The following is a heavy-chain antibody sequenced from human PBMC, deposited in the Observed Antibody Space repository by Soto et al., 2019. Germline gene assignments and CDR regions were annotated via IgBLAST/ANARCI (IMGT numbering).Heavy chain of an antibody. Sequence: PSETLSLTCAVSGGSISSGGYSWSWIRQPPGKGLEWIGYIYYSVSTYYNPSFKSRVTISVDTSKNQFSLKLSSVTAADTAVYYCARRYGGTFDYWGQGTLVTVSS. V-gene: IGHV4-61*08. D-gene: IGHD2-15*01. CDR2: IYYSVST. J-gene: IGHJ4*02. CDR1: GGSISSGGYS. CDR3: ARRYGGTFDY.